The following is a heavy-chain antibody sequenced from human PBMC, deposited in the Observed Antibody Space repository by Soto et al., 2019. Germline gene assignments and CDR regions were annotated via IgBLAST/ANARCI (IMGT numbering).Heavy chain of an antibody. J-gene: IGHJ4*02. V-gene: IGHV3-23*01. Sequence: EVQLLESGGGLVQPGGSLRLSRAASGFTFSSYAMSWVRQAPGKGLEWVSGISGSGSGGSTYYADSVKGRFTISRDNSKNTLYLQMNSLRAEDTAAYYCAKGTGTMVTRPIGYWGQGTLVTVSS. CDR2: ISGSGSGGST. D-gene: IGHD4-17*01. CDR1: GFTFSSYA. CDR3: AKGTGTMVTRPIGY.